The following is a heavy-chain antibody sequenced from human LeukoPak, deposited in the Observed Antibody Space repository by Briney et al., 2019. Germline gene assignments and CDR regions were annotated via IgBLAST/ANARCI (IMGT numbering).Heavy chain of an antibody. CDR1: GYSFTSYW. CDR2: IYPGDSDT. J-gene: IGHJ3*02. Sequence: GESLKISCKGSGYSFTSYWIGWVRQMPGKGLEWMGIIYPGDSDTRYSPSFQGQVTISADKSISTAYLQWSSLKASDTAMYYCASQGYCSSTSCYAPAFDIWGQGTMVTVSS. CDR3: ASQGYCSSTSCYAPAFDI. D-gene: IGHD2-2*01. V-gene: IGHV5-51*01.